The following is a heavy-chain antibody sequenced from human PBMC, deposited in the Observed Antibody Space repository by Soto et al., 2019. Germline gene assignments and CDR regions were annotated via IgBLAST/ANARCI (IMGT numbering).Heavy chain of an antibody. Sequence: SETLSLTCAVYGGSFSGYYWSWIRQPPGKGLEWIGEINHSGSTNYNPSLKSRVTISVDTSKNQFSLKLSSVTAADTAVYYCARVGGHEYSSSSRWYWFNPWGQGTLVTVSS. CDR2: INHSGST. CDR3: ARVGGHEYSSSSRWYWFNP. D-gene: IGHD6-6*01. J-gene: IGHJ5*02. CDR1: GGSFSGYY. V-gene: IGHV4-34*01.